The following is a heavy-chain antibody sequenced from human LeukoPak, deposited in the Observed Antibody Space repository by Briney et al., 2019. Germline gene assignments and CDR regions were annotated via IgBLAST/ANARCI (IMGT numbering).Heavy chain of an antibody. CDR2: INDRGRT. J-gene: IGHJ4*02. Sequence: SETLSLTCAVHGGSFSGYHWNWIRQSPSKGLEWIGEINDRGRTNYNQSLESRVTLSVDTSKKEFSLKLSAVTAADTAVYYCARDPTTVTSLPYYFDFWGQGTLVSVSS. CDR3: ARDPTTVTSLPYYFDF. V-gene: IGHV4-34*01. CDR1: GGSFSGYH. D-gene: IGHD4-17*01.